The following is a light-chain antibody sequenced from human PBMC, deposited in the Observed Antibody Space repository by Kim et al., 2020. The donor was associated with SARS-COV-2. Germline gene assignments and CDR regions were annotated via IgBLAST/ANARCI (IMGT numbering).Light chain of an antibody. CDR3: SAWASSLSAWV. V-gene: IGLV10-54*04. J-gene: IGLJ3*02. Sequence: SQDATLTCTGDNNNVGNQGAVWLQKHQGHPPKLLSYRNNNRPSGISERFSASRSGNTASLTITGLQPEDEADYYCSAWASSLSAWVFGGGTQLTVL. CDR2: RNN. CDR1: NNNVGNQG.